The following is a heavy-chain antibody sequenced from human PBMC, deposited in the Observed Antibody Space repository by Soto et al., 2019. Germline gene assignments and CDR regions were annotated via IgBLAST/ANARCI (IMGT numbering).Heavy chain of an antibody. Sequence: LSLTCTVSGGSISSYYWSWIRQPPGKGLEWVGYIYYSGSTNYSPSLKSRVTISLDTSKNQFSLKLSSVTAADTAVYYCARAGAAARPFYYWGQGTLVTVSS. CDR2: IYYSGST. D-gene: IGHD6-6*01. V-gene: IGHV4-59*01. CDR1: GGSISSYY. J-gene: IGHJ4*02. CDR3: ARAGAAARPFYY.